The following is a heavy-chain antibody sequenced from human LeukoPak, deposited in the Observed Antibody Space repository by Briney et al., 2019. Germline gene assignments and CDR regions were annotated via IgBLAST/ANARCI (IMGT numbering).Heavy chain of an antibody. D-gene: IGHD1-14*01. CDR1: GFTFDDYA. CDR2: ISGDGGNT. Sequence: GGSLRLSCAASGFTFDDYAMHWVRQAPGKGLQWVSLISGDGGNTYYADSVKGRFTISRDNSKNSLYLQMNSLRNEDTALYYCARTGGSRRDFHHWGQGTLVTVSP. V-gene: IGHV3-43*02. J-gene: IGHJ1*01. CDR3: ARTGGSRRDFHH.